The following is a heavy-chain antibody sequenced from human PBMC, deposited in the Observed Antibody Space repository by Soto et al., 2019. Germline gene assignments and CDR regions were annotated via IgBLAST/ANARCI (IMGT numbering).Heavy chain of an antibody. J-gene: IGHJ4*02. CDR2: INHSGST. CDR1: GGSFSGYY. V-gene: IGHV4-34*01. Sequence: SSETLSLTGAVYGGSFSGYYWSWIRQPPGKGPEWIGEINHSGSTNYNPSLKSRVTISVDTSKNQFSLKLSSVTAADTAVYYCARKIRASWYFDYWGQGTLVTVS. CDR3: ARKIRASWYFDY.